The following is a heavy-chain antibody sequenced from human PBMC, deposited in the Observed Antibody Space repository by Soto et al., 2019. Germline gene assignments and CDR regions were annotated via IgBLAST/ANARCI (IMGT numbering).Heavy chain of an antibody. V-gene: IGHV3-30*04. CDR1: GFTFSSYA. CDR3: ARDHRIAVAGSDY. J-gene: IGHJ4*02. CDR2: ISYDGSNK. D-gene: IGHD6-19*01. Sequence: GGSLRLSCAASGFTFSSYAMHWVRQAPGKGLEWVAVISYDGSNKYYADSVKGRFTISRDNSKNTLYLQMNSLRAEDTAVYYCARDHRIAVAGSDYWGQGTLVTVSS.